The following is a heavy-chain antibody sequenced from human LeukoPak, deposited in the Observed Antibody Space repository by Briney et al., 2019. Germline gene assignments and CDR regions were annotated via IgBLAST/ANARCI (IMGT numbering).Heavy chain of an antibody. CDR1: GITFSNYY. D-gene: IGHD3-16*01. J-gene: IGHJ4*02. V-gene: IGHV3-74*01. CDR2: IIQDGSVT. Sequence: GGSLRLSCVTSGITFSNYYMHWVRQVPGEGLVWVSHIIQDGSVTSYADSVKCRFTISRDNAKNTVYLQLNNLTAEATAVYYCATDAYRGLGYWGQGTLVTVSS. CDR3: ATDAYRGLGY.